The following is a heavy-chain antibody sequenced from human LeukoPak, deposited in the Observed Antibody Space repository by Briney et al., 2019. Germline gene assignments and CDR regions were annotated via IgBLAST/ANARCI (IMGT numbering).Heavy chain of an antibody. D-gene: IGHD7-27*01. CDR2: ISYDGRKK. Sequence: QPGGSLRLSCAASGFTFSSYAMHWVRQAPGKGLDWVAVISYDGRKKFHANSVKGRFTISRDNSQHTLYLQMNSLSVEDTAVYYCVRERGNWGLDEWGQGTLVSVSS. J-gene: IGHJ4*02. CDR3: VRERGNWGLDE. V-gene: IGHV3-30*04. CDR1: GFTFSSYA.